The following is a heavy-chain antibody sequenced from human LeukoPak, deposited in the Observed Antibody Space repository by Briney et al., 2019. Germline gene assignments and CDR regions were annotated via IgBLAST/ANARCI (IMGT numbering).Heavy chain of an antibody. D-gene: IGHD6-13*01. Sequence: SETLSLTCTVSGGSISSSSYYWGWIRQPPGKGLEWIGSIYYNGSTYYNPSFKSRVTISVDTSKNQFSLRLSSVTAADTAVYYCARQPRGDTSSCHWGQGTLVTVSS. J-gene: IGHJ1*01. V-gene: IGHV4-39*01. CDR2: IYYNGST. CDR3: ARQPRGDTSSCH. CDR1: GGSISSSSYY.